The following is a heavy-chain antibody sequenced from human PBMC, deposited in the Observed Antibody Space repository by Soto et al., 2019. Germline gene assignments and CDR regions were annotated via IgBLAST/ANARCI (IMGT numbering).Heavy chain of an antibody. Sequence: SVKVSCKVSGYSVTELSMHWVRLAPGKGLEWMGIFDPEDGEATYAEKFQGRVTMTEDTLTDTGYLELSSLRSDDTAVYFCATAWDVKFFDYWGQGTLVTVSS. CDR1: GYSVTELS. CDR3: ATAWDVKFFDY. V-gene: IGHV1-24*01. CDR2: FDPEDGEA. D-gene: IGHD1-26*01. J-gene: IGHJ4*02.